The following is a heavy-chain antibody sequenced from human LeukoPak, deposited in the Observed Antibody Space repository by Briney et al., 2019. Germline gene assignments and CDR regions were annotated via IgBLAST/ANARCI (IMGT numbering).Heavy chain of an antibody. CDR3: ARAGIAARPNYYMDV. Sequence: SVKVSCKASGGTFSSYAISWVRQAPGQGLEWMGGIIPIFGTANYAQKFQGRVTITTDESTSTAYMELSSLRSEDTAVYYCARAGIAARPNYYMDVWGKGTTVTASS. CDR1: GGTFSSYA. CDR2: IIPIFGTA. V-gene: IGHV1-69*05. D-gene: IGHD6-6*01. J-gene: IGHJ6*03.